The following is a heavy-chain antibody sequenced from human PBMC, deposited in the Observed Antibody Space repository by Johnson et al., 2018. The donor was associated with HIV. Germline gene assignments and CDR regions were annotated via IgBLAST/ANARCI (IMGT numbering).Heavy chain of an antibody. CDR3: AKDRFSYGSGAGIDAFDI. J-gene: IGHJ3*02. Sequence: VQLVESGGGLVQPGGSLRLSCAASGFTFSSYAMHWVRQAPGKGLEWVSGISWNSGSIGYVDSVKGRFTVSRDNAENSLYLQMNSLRTEDTALYYCAKDRFSYGSGAGIDAFDIWGQGTVVTVS. V-gene: IGHV3-9*01. D-gene: IGHD3-10*01. CDR1: GFTFSSYA. CDR2: ISWNSGSI.